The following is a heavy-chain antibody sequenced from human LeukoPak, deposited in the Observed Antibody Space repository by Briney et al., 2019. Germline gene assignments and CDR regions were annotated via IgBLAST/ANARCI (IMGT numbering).Heavy chain of an antibody. CDR2: IYYSVNT. J-gene: IGHJ4*02. CDR3: ARVVGSSSGWPEY. V-gene: IGHV4-39*01. Sequence: SETLSLTCTVSGGSISSSSFYWGWIRQPPGRGLEWIGSIYYSVNTSYNPSLKSRVTISVDTSKNQFSLKLSSVTAADTAVYYCARVVGSSSGWPEYWGQGTLVTVSS. D-gene: IGHD6-19*01. CDR1: GGSISSSSFY.